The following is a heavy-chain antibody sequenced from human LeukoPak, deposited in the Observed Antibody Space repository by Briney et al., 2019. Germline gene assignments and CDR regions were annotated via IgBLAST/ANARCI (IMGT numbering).Heavy chain of an antibody. Sequence: PGWSLRLSCAASGFTFNTYSMNWVRQAPGKGLEWVSYISSGSSTIYYADSVKGRFTISRDNAKNSLYLQMNSLRDEDTAVYYCARGNWAFDYWGQGTLVTVSS. CDR3: ARGNWAFDY. CDR1: GFTFNTYS. J-gene: IGHJ4*02. CDR2: ISSGSSTI. D-gene: IGHD7-27*01. V-gene: IGHV3-48*02.